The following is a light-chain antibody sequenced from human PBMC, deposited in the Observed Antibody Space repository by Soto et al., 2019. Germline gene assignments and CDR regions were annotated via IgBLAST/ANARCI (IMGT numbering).Light chain of an antibody. CDR2: AAS. Sequence: DIQMTQSPSSLSASVGDRVTITCRASQSISSYLNWYQQKPGKAPKLLIYAASSLQSGVPSRFSGSGSGTDCTLTISSLQPEDFATYYWQQSYSTSITFGQGTRLESK. V-gene: IGKV1-39*01. CDR1: QSISSY. CDR3: QQSYSTSIT. J-gene: IGKJ5*01.